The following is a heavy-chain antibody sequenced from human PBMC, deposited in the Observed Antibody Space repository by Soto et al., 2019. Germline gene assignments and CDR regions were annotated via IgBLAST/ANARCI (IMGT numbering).Heavy chain of an antibody. Sequence: EVQLVESGGGSVQPGGSLRLSCAASGFTFSSYWMHWVRQAPGKGLVWVSLINSAGSTTTYADSVRGRFSISRDNAKNTLFLQMNSLRAEDTAVYYCARGYGGPDYWGQGTLVTVSS. D-gene: IGHD4-17*01. CDR2: INSAGSTT. V-gene: IGHV3-74*01. CDR3: ARGYGGPDY. CDR1: GFTFSSYW. J-gene: IGHJ4*02.